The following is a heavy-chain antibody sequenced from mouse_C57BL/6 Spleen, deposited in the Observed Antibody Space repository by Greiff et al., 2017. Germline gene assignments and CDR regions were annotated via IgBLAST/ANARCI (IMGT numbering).Heavy chain of an antibody. J-gene: IGHJ2*01. V-gene: IGHV1-52*01. D-gene: IGHD2-3*01. CDR2: IDPYGGDT. Sequence: QVKLQESGAELVRPGSSVKLSCKASGYTFTSYWMYWVKQRPIQGLEWIGDIDPYGGDTHYNEKFKGKATLTADKSSSTAYMQLSRLTSEDSAVYYGAREDGRRYFDYWGQGTTLTVSS. CDR1: GYTFTSYW. CDR3: AREDGRRYFDY.